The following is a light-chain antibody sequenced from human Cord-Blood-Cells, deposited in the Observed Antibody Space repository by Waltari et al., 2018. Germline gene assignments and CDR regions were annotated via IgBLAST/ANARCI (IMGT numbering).Light chain of an antibody. Sequence: DIVMTQSPDSLAVSLGERATINCKSSQSVLYSSNNKNYLALYQQEPGQPPKLLIYWASTRESGVPDRFSGSGSGTDFTLTISSLQAEDVAVYYCQQYYSTPWTFGQGTKVEIK. J-gene: IGKJ1*01. CDR3: QQYYSTPWT. CDR1: QSVLYSSNNKNY. CDR2: WAS. V-gene: IGKV4-1*01.